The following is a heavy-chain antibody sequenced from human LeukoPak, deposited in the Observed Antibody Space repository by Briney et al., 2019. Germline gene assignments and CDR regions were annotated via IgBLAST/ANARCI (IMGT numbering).Heavy chain of an antibody. CDR3: TTQFVTVPGGY. Sequence: GGSLRLSCAASGFTFSGSAMHWVRQASGKGLEWVGRIRSKTKNYATSYAASVEGRFTISRDDSKNTAYLQIKSLKTEDTAVYYCTTQFVTVPGGYWGQGTLVTVSS. J-gene: IGHJ4*02. D-gene: IGHD4-17*01. V-gene: IGHV3-73*01. CDR2: IRSKTKNYAT. CDR1: GFTFSGSA.